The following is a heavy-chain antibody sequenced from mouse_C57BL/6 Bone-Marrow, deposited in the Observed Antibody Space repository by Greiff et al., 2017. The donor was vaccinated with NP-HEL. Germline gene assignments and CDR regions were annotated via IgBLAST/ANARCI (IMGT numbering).Heavy chain of an antibody. V-gene: IGHV1-81*01. Sequence: QVQLQQSGAELARPGASVKLSCKASGYTFTSYGISWVKQRTGQGLEWIGEIYPRSGHTYYNEKFKGKATLTADKSSSTAYMELRSLTSEDSAVYFCARENFRAWFAYWGQGTLVTVSA. J-gene: IGHJ3*01. CDR3: ARENFRAWFAY. CDR2: IYPRSGHT. CDR1: GYTFTSYG.